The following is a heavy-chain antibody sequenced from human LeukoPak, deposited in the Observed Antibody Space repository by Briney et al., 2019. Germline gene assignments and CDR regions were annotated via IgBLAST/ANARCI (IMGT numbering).Heavy chain of an antibody. Sequence: ASVKVSCKASGYTFTGYYMHWVRQAPGQGLKWMGWINPNSGGTNYAQKFQGRVTMTRDTSISTAYMELSRLRSDDTAVYYCARTPTVTTVRYYFDYWGQGTLVTVSS. CDR3: ARTPTVTTVRYYFDY. CDR2: INPNSGGT. V-gene: IGHV1-2*02. J-gene: IGHJ4*02. D-gene: IGHD4-11*01. CDR1: GYTFTGYY.